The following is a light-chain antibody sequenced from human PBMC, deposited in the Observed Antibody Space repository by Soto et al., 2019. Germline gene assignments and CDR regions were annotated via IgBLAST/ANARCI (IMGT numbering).Light chain of an antibody. J-gene: IGKJ2*01. CDR3: HQYSSQPAT. V-gene: IGKV3-20*01. Sequence: EIVVTQSPGTLSLSPGERATLSCRASQSITTYLAWYQHKPGQAPRLLIYGASRRATGIPDRFSGSGSGTDFTLTISRLEPEDFAVYYCHQYSSQPATFGQGTKLEIK. CDR2: GAS. CDR1: QSITTY.